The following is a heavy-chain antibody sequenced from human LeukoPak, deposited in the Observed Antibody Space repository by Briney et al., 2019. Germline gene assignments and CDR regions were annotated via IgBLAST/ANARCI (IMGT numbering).Heavy chain of an antibody. D-gene: IGHD2-15*01. CDR2: IYPGDSDT. CDR1: GYSFTSYW. CDR3: ATTRVAATLAFRFDAFDI. Sequence: GESLKISCKGSGYSFTSYWIGWVRQMPGEGLEWMGIIYPGDSDTRYSPSFQGQVTISADKSISTAYLQWSSLKASDTAMYYCATTRVAATLAFRFDAFDIWGQGTMVTVSS. V-gene: IGHV5-51*01. J-gene: IGHJ3*02.